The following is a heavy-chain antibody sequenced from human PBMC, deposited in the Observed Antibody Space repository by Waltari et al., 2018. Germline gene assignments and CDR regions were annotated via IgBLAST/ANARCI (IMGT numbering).Heavy chain of an antibody. CDR1: GFSLSNARMG. CDR3: ARNFRRFDGSGSYHLDY. J-gene: IGHJ4*02. CDR2: IFSNDEK. D-gene: IGHD3-10*01. Sequence: QVTLKESGPVLVKPTETLTLTCTVSGFSLSNARMGVSWIRQPPGKALEWLAHIFSNDEKSYSTSLKSRLTISKDTSKSQVVLTMTNMDPVDTATYYCARNFRRFDGSGSYHLDYWGQGTLVTVSS. V-gene: IGHV2-26*01.